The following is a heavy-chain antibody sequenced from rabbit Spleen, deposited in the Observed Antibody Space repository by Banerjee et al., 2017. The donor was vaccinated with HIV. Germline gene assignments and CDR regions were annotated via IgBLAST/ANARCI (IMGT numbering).Heavy chain of an antibody. V-gene: IGHV1S40*01. CDR1: GVSLTSNYY. CDR3: ARDSGSSFSSYGMDL. Sequence: QSLEESGGDLVKPGASLTLTCTASGVSLTSNYYMCRVRQAPGKGLEWIACIDSGSSGFAYFASWAKGRFTISKTSSTTVTLQMTSLTAADTATYFCARDSGSSFSSYGMDLWGPGTLVTVS. CDR2: IDSGSSGFA. J-gene: IGHJ6*01. D-gene: IGHD8-1*01.